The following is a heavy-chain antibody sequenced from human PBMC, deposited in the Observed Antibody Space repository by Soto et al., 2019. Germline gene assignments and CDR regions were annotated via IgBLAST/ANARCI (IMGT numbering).Heavy chain of an antibody. D-gene: IGHD2-15*01. J-gene: IGHJ5*02. Sequence: ASVKVYCKSSGYTLTELSMHWVRQANRKGLEWMGGFDPEDGETIYAQKFQGRVTMTEDTSTDTAYMELRSLRSDDTAVYYCARGGSDGGSWFDPWGQGTLVTAPQ. CDR1: GYTLTELS. CDR3: ARGGSDGGSWFDP. V-gene: IGHV1-24*01. CDR2: FDPEDGET.